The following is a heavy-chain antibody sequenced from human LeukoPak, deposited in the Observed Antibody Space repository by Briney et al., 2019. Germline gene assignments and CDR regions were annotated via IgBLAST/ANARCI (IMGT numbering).Heavy chain of an antibody. J-gene: IGHJ4*02. V-gene: IGHV3-30*03. D-gene: IGHD1-7*01. CDR3: VRGGTTSYDY. CDR2: ISYDGRTK. Sequence: PGGSLRLSCEDSTFNFSDYGMHWVRQAPGKGLEWLALISYDGRTKFYADSLKGRFTISRDISKNTLYLQMNSLRGEDTAVYYCVRGGTTSYDYWGQGTLVTVSS. CDR1: TFNFSDYG.